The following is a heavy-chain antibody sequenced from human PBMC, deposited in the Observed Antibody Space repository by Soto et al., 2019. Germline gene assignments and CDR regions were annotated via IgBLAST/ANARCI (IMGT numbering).Heavy chain of an antibody. CDR2: ISAYNGNT. J-gene: IGHJ3*02. Sequence: ASVKVSCKASGYTFTSYGISWVRQAPGQGLEWMGWISAYNGNTNYAQKLQGRVTMTADTSTSTAYMELRSLRSDDTDVYYCARDTKQINYYDSSGYWGVRPVDAFDIWGQGTMVTVSS. CDR3: ARDTKQINYYDSSGYWGVRPVDAFDI. D-gene: IGHD3-22*01. CDR1: GYTFTSYG. V-gene: IGHV1-18*01.